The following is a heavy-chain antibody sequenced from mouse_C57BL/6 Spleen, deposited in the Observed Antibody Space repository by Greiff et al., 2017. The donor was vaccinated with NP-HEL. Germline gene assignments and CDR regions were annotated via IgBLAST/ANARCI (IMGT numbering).Heavy chain of an antibody. Sequence: EVQLQQSGPELVKPGASVKISCKASGYTFTDYYMNWVKQSHGKSLEWIGDINPINGGTSYNQKFKGKATLTVDKSSSTAYMELRSLTSEDSAVYYCARVDSSGYVGFAYWGQGTLVTVSA. J-gene: IGHJ3*01. CDR3: ARVDSSGYVGFAY. V-gene: IGHV1-26*01. D-gene: IGHD3-2*02. CDR2: INPINGGT. CDR1: GYTFTDYY.